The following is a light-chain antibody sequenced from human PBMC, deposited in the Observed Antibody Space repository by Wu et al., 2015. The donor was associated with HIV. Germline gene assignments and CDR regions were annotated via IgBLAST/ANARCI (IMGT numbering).Light chain of an antibody. CDR2: GAS. Sequence: EIVLTQSPGALSLSPGERATLSCRASQSVSSAYLAWYQQKPGQAPRLLIYGASSRATGIPDRFSGSGSGTDYTLTISRLEPEDFAVYYCHQYGSSLWTLGQGTKVEIK. J-gene: IGKJ1*01. CDR1: QSVSSAY. V-gene: IGKV3-20*01. CDR3: HQYGSSLWT.